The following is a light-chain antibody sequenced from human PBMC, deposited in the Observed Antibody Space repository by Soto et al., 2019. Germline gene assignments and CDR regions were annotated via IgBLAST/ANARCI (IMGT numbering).Light chain of an antibody. CDR2: DTS. CDR3: HQRNK. CDR1: QFLSSY. J-gene: IGKJ5*01. Sequence: VMTQSPATLSVSPGERATLSCRASQFLSSYLALYQQKPGQPPRLLIYDTSNRATGIPARFSGSRPGTDFTLTISSLEPEDFGVYFCHQRNKFGQGTRLEIK. V-gene: IGKV3-11*01.